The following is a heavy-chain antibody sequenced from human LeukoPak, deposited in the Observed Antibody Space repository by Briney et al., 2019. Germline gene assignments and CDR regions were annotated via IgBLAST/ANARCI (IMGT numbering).Heavy chain of an antibody. V-gene: IGHV3-23*01. CDR2: ISGSGGST. Sequence: GGSLRLSCAASGFTFSSYAMSWVRQAPGKGLEWVSAISGSGGSTYYADSVKGRFTISRDNSKNTLYLQMNSLRAEDTAVYYCAKKTGYYYYYCMDVWGQGTTVTVSS. CDR1: GFTFSSYA. CDR3: AKKTGYYYYYCMDV. J-gene: IGHJ6*02. D-gene: IGHD3-9*01.